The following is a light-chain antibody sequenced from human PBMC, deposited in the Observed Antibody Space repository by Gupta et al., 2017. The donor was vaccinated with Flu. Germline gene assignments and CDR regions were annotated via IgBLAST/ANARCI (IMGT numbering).Light chain of an antibody. V-gene: IGLV2-8*01. CDR3: SSYGGSNNFVV. J-gene: IGLJ2*01. CDR2: EVS. Sequence: QSALTQPPSASGSPGQSVTISCPGTSSDVGGYNYVSCYQHHPGKAPKVIIYEVSKRPSGVPDRFSGSKSGNTASLTVSGLQAEDEADYYCSSYGGSNNFVVFGGGTKLTVL. CDR1: SSDVGGYNY.